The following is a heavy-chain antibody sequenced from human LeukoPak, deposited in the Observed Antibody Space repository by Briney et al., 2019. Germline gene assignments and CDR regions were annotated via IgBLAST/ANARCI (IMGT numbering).Heavy chain of an antibody. CDR1: GFTFSSYA. J-gene: IGHJ4*02. D-gene: IGHD2-8*01. V-gene: IGHV3-23*01. Sequence: PGGSLRLSCAASGFTFSSYAMSWVLQAPGKRLDWVSAISGSGGSTYYADSGKGRFTISRDNSKHTLYLQMNTPRPEHTAVYYCAKMVREFYTISYYFDYWGQGTLVTVSS. CDR3: AKMVREFYTISYYFDY. CDR2: ISGSGGST.